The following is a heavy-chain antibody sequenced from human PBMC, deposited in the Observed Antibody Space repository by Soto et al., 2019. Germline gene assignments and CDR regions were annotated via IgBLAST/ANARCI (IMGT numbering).Heavy chain of an antibody. CDR3: AREEIAENYDFLPGSEVLNWFDP. V-gene: IGHV1-18*01. D-gene: IGHD3-9*01. Sequence: ASVKVSCKASGYTFTSYGISWVRQAPGQGLEWMGWISAYNGNTNYAQKLQGRVTMTTDTSTSTAYMELRSLRSDDTAVYYCAREEIAENYDFLPGSEVLNWFDPWG. CDR2: ISAYNGNT. J-gene: IGHJ5*02. CDR1: GYTFTSYG.